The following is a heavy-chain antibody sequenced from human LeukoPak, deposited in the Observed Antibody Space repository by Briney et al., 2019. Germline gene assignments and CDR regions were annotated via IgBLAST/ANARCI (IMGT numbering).Heavy chain of an antibody. Sequence: PSETLSLTCTVSGGSISSGSYYWSWIRQPAGKGLEWIGRIYTSGSTNYNPSLKSRVTISVDTSKNQFSLKLSSVTAADTAVYYCARVHYYGSGSYYPGSGYYYYYYMDVWGKGTTVTISS. D-gene: IGHD3-10*01. CDR1: GGSISSGSYY. V-gene: IGHV4-61*02. CDR3: ARVHYYGSGSYYPGSGYYYYYYMDV. CDR2: IYTSGST. J-gene: IGHJ6*03.